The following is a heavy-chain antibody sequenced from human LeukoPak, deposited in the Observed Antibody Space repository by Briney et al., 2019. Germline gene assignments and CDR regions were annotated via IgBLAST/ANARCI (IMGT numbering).Heavy chain of an antibody. Sequence: GGSLRLSCAASGFTISANFMSWVRQAPGKGLEWVSSISSSNNYIYYADSVKGRFTISRDNAKNSLYLQMNSLRAEDTAVYYCAREFRTTVAAFDVWGQGTMVTVSS. CDR3: AREFRTTVAAFDV. CDR2: ISSSNNYI. V-gene: IGHV3-21*01. J-gene: IGHJ3*01. CDR1: GFTISANF. D-gene: IGHD4-17*01.